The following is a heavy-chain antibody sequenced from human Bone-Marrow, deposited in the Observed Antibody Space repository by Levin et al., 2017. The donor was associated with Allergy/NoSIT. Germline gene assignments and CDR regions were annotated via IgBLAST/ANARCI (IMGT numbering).Heavy chain of an antibody. Sequence: SQTLSLTCTVSGGSLTSDYWSWIRQTPGKGLEWIGHIYYSGSTTYNPSLLSRVTISVDTSKKQFSLNLISVTAADTALYYCARVESSSIPYSVRWFDTWGQGTLVIVSS. CDR2: IYYSGST. J-gene: IGHJ5*02. CDR1: GGSLTSDY. D-gene: IGHD6-13*01. V-gene: IGHV4-59*01. CDR3: ARVESSSIPYSVRWFDT.